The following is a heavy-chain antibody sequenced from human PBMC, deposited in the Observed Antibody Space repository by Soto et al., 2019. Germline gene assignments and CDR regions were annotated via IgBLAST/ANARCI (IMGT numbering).Heavy chain of an antibody. CDR1: GFTFDDYA. V-gene: IGHV3-9*01. CDR2: ISWNSGSI. J-gene: IGHJ5*02. Sequence: EVQLVESGGGLVQPGRSLRLSCAASGFTFDDYAMHWVRQAPGKGLEWVSGISWNSGSIGYADSVKGRFTISRDNAKNSLYLQMNSLGAEDTALYYCAKDGMVRGVIISNWFDPWGQGTLVTVSS. D-gene: IGHD3-10*01. CDR3: AKDGMVRGVIISNWFDP.